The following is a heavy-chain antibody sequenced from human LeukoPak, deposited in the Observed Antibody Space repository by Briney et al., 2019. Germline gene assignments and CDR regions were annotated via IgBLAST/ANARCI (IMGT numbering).Heavy chain of an antibody. CDR3: GKEGGA. D-gene: IGHD3-16*01. CDR2: IGGRGGST. J-gene: IGHJ5*02. V-gene: IGHV3-23*01. CDR1: GFRFSDFT. Sequence: PGGSLRLSCAASGFRFSDFTMTWVRQAPGKGPEWVSAIGGRGGSTYYADSVGGRFTISRDNSKDMVYLQMNSLKVEDTATYYCGKEGGAWGQGTKVTSPQ.